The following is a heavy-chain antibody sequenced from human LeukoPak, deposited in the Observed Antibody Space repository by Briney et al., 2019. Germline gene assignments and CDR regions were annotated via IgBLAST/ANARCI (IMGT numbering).Heavy chain of an antibody. CDR2: ISYDGSNK. CDR3: ARAALRYFDWLQDPFDY. CDR1: GFTFSSYA. D-gene: IGHD3-9*01. V-gene: IGHV3-30*04. J-gene: IGHJ4*02. Sequence: PGGSLRLSCAASGFTFSSYAMHWVRQAPGKGLEWVAVISYDGSNKYYADSVKGRFTISRDNSKNTLYLQMNSLRAEDTAVCYCARAALRYFDWLQDPFDYWGQGTLVTVSS.